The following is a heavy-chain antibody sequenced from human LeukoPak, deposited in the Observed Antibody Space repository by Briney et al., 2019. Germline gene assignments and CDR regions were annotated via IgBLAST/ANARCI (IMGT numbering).Heavy chain of an antibody. CDR3: AKGLGGSYYLAFDI. CDR2: ITWNSGSI. Sequence: GRSLRLSCAASGFTFDDYAMHWVRQAPGKGLAWVSSITWNSGSIGYADSVKGRFTISRDNAKKSLYLQMNSLRAEDMALYYCAKGLGGSYYLAFDIWGQGTMVTVSS. CDR1: GFTFDDYA. J-gene: IGHJ3*02. V-gene: IGHV3-9*03. D-gene: IGHD1-26*01.